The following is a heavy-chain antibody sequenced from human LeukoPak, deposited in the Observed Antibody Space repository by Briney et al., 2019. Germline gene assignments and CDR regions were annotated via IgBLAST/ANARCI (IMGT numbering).Heavy chain of an antibody. CDR1: GYSFTGYY. J-gene: IGHJ3*01. CDR3: ARTFYDTLDSDAFDF. D-gene: IGHD2/OR15-2a*01. Sequence: ASVKVSCKASGYSFTGYYMHWVRQAPGQGLEWMGWINPDSGGTNNAQKFQGRVTMTRDTSISTAYMELSRLRSDDTAVYYCARTFYDTLDSDAFDFWGQGTMVIVSS. CDR2: INPDSGGT. V-gene: IGHV1-2*02.